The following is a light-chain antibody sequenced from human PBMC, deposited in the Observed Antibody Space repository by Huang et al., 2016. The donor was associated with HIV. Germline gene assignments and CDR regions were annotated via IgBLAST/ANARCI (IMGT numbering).Light chain of an antibody. CDR3: QQYYQNPQT. J-gene: IGKJ5*01. CDR2: WAS. CDR1: QSLLYSLNNKNY. V-gene: IGKV4-1*01. Sequence: DIVMTQSPDSLSVSPGERATIDCKSSQSLLYSLNNKNYLAWFQQKPGRPPKLLLYWASTRESGIPERFSGSGSGTDFTLTINNLQPEDVATHYCQQYYQNPQTVGQGT.